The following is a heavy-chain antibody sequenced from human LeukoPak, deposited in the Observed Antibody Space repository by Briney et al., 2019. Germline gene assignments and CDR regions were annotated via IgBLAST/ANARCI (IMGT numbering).Heavy chain of an antibody. CDR3: ARDARGAAAADDAFDI. V-gene: IGHV1-69*13. Sequence: SVTVSCTASGGTFSSYAISWVRQAPGQGLEWMGGIIPIFGTANYAQKFQGRVTITADESTSTAYMELSSLRSEDTAVYYCARDARGAAAADDAFDIWGQGTMVTVSS. J-gene: IGHJ3*02. D-gene: IGHD6-13*01. CDR2: IIPIFGTA. CDR1: GGTFSSYA.